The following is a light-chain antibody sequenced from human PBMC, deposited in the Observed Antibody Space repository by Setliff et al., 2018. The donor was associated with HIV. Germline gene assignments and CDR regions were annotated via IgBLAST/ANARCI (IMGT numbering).Light chain of an antibody. J-gene: IGLJ2*01. CDR3: CSYTSSSTRL. Sequence: SYELTQPPSVSVAPGKTARITCGGNNIGSKSVHWYQQKPGQAPVLVIYYDSDRPSGIPERFSGSNSGNTATLTISGLQAEDEADYYCCSYTSSSTRLFGGGTKGTVL. CDR1: NIGSKS. V-gene: IGLV3-21*01. CDR2: YDS.